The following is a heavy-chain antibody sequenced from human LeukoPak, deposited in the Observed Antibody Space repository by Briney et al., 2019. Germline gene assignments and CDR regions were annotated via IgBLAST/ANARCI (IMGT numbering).Heavy chain of an antibody. D-gene: IGHD4-17*01. CDR1: GGSISSYY. CDR2: IYYSGST. V-gene: IGHV4-59*08. Sequence: SETLSLTCTVSGGSISSYYWSWIRQPPGKGLEWIGYIYYSGSTNYNPSLKSRVTISVDTSKNQFSLKLSSVTAADTAVYYCARLGRLNQRYGDTKGYWGQGTLVTVSS. J-gene: IGHJ4*02. CDR3: ARLGRLNQRYGDTKGY.